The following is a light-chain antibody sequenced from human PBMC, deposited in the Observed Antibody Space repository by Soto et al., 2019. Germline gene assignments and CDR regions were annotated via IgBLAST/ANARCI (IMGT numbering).Light chain of an antibody. CDR1: SSDVGYYDY. Sequence: QSALTQPPSASGFPGQSVTISCSGTSSDVGYYDYVSWYQQHPGKAPKLVIYEVTKRPSGVPDRVSASKSGNTASLTVSGLRAEDEADYYCSSYAGSNNFVFGSGTKV. J-gene: IGLJ1*01. CDR3: SSYAGSNNFV. CDR2: EVT. V-gene: IGLV2-8*01.